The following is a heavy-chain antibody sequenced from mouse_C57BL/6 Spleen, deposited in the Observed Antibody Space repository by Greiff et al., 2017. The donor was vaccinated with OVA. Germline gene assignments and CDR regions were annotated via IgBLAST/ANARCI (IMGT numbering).Heavy chain of an antibody. CDR1: GYTFTSYG. Sequence: QVQLQQSGAELARPGASVKLSCKASGYTFTSYGISWVKQRTGQGLEWIGEIYPRSGNTYYNEKFKGKATLTADKSSSTAYMELRSLTSEDSAVYFCATPPGSSYRYFDVWGTGTTVTVSS. CDR2: IYPRSGNT. V-gene: IGHV1-81*01. CDR3: ATPPGSSYRYFDV. J-gene: IGHJ1*03. D-gene: IGHD1-1*01.